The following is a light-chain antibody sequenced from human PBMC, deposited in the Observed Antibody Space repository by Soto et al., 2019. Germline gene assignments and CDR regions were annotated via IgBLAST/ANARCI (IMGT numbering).Light chain of an antibody. CDR3: CSYAGSYTFV. V-gene: IGLV2-11*01. J-gene: IGLJ3*02. Sequence: QPVLTQPRSVSGSPGQSVTLSCTGTSSDVGAYNYVSWYQQHPGKAPKLMIYDVSKRPSGVPDRFSDSKSGNTASLTISGLQAEDEADYYCCSYAGSYTFVFGGGTKLTVL. CDR1: SSDVGAYNY. CDR2: DVS.